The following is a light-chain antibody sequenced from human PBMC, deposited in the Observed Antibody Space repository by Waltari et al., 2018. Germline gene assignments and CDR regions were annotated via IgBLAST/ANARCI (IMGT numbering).Light chain of an antibody. Sequence: QSALTQPASVSGSPGQSITISCTGTSSDVGVYNYVSWYQQHPGKAPQLMIYDVNSRPSGVSNRFSGSKSGTTASLTISGLQAEDEADYYCCSFTSSSTWVFGGGTKVTVL. CDR1: SSDVGVYNY. J-gene: IGLJ3*02. CDR2: DVN. V-gene: IGLV2-14*03. CDR3: CSFTSSSTWV.